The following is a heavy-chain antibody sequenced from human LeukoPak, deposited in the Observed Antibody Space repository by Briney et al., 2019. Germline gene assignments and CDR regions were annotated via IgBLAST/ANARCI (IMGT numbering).Heavy chain of an antibody. Sequence: GGSLRLSCAASGFTFSSYAMHWVRQAPGKGLEWVSAISGSGGSTYYADSVKGRFTISRDNSKNTLYLQMNSLRAEDTAVYYCAKDPQYYYDSSGYPDYWGQGTLVTVSS. D-gene: IGHD3-22*01. J-gene: IGHJ4*02. CDR3: AKDPQYYYDSSGYPDY. CDR2: ISGSGGST. V-gene: IGHV3-23*01. CDR1: GFTFSSYA.